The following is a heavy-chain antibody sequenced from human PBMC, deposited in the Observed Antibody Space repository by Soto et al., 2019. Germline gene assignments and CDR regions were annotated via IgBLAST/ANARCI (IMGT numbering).Heavy chain of an antibody. V-gene: IGHV4-39*01. J-gene: IGHJ4*02. CDR1: GGSISSSSYY. CDR3: ARAPGYFDY. Sequence: QLQLQESRPGLVKPSETLSLTCTVSGGSISSSSYYWGWIRQPPGKGLEWIGSIYYSGSTYYNPSLNSRVTISVATSKKQFSLELSSVTVEDTAVYYCARAPGYFDYWGQGTLVTVSS. CDR2: IYYSGST.